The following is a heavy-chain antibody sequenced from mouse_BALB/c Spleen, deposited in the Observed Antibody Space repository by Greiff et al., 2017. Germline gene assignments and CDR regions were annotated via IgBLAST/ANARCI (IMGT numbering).Heavy chain of an antibody. V-gene: IGHV5-12-1*01. CDR1: GFAFSSYD. CDR3: ARHEDYYGYSFAY. D-gene: IGHD1-2*01. J-gene: IGHJ3*01. Sequence: EVKLMESGGGLVKPGGSLKLSCAASGFAFSSYDMSWVRQTPEKRLEWVAYISSGGGSTYYPDTVKGRFTISRDNAKNTLYLQMSSLKSEDTAMYYCARHEDYYGYSFAYWGQGTLVTVSA. CDR2: ISSGGGST.